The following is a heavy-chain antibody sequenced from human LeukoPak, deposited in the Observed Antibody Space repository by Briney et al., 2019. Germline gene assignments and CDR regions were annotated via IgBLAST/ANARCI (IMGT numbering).Heavy chain of an antibody. CDR1: GDTLTGHY. J-gene: IGHJ4*02. Sequence: ASVTVSCKASGDTLTGHYMHWLRQAPGQGLEWMGWIAPNGDRTYYAQNFLGRLTVTRDTCINTVCMELNSLTSGDTAVYYCARDEDWGPDYWGQGTLVTISS. D-gene: IGHD3-16*01. V-gene: IGHV1-2*02. CDR2: IAPNGDRT. CDR3: ARDEDWGPDY.